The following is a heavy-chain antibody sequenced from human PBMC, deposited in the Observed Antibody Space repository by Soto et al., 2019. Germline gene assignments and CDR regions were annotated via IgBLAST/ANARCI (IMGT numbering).Heavy chain of an antibody. J-gene: IGHJ4*02. V-gene: IGHV3-21*01. CDR2: ISSSSSYI. CDR3: ARSITVTSNYFDY. CDR1: GFTFSSYS. Sequence: EVQLVESGGGLVKPGGSLRLSCAASGFTFSSYSMNWVRQAPGKGLEWVSSISSSSSYIYYADSVKGRFTISRHNAKNALYLHMNSLRAEDTAVYYGARSITVTSNYFDYWGQGTLVTVSP. D-gene: IGHD4-17*01.